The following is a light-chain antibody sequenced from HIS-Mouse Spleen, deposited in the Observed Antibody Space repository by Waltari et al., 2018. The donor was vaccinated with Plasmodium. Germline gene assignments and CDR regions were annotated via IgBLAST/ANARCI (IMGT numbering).Light chain of an antibody. CDR3: QQSYSTWT. J-gene: IGKJ1*01. CDR2: AAS. CDR1: QSISSY. V-gene: IGKV1-39*01. Sequence: DIQMTQSPSSLSASVGDRVTIPCRASQSISSYLNWYQQKQGKAPKLLIYAASSLQSGVPSRFSGSGSGTDFTLTISSLQPEYFATYYCQQSYSTWTFGQGTKVEIK.